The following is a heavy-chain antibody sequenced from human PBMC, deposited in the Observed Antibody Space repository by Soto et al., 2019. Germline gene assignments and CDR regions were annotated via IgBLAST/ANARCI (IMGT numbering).Heavy chain of an antibody. V-gene: IGHV6-1*01. D-gene: IGHD1-1*01. CDR3: ARDPRLEQWGYYYYYYGRDV. CDR2: TYYRSKWYN. Sequence: PSQTLSLTCAISGGSVSSNSAAWNWIRQSPSRGLEWLGRTYYRSKWYNDYAVSVKSRITINPDTSKNQFSLQLNSVTPEDTAVYYCARDPRLEQWGYYYYYYGRDVWGQGTTVTVSS. CDR1: GGSVSSNSAA. J-gene: IGHJ6*02.